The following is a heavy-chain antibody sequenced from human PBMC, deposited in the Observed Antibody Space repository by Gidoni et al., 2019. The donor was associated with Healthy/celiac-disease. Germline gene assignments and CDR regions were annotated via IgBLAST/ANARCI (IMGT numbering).Heavy chain of an antibody. CDR2: IKQDGSEK. D-gene: IGHD6-19*01. Sequence: EVQLVESGGGLVQPGGSLRLSCAASGFTFSSYWMRWVRQAPGKGLEWVANIKQDGSEKDYVDAVKGRFTISRDNAKNSLYLQMNSLRAEDTAVYYCARDEDPGYSSGWYGGDAFDIWGQGTMVTVSS. V-gene: IGHV3-7*05. CDR1: GFTFSSYW. CDR3: ARDEDPGYSSGWYGGDAFDI. J-gene: IGHJ3*02.